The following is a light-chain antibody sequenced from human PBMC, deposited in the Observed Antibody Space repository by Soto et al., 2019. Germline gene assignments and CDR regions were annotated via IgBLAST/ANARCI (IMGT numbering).Light chain of an antibody. V-gene: IGLV1-44*01. CDR1: SSHIGSNT. CDR2: SNN. J-gene: IGLJ1*01. Sequence: QSVLTQPPSASGTPGQIGTISCSGISSHIGSNTVNWYQQLPGTAPKLLIYSNNQRPSWVPDRFSVSKSCTSASLAISGLQSEDEADYYCAAWDGCLNGSVFGTGTKLTVL. CDR3: AAWDGCLNGSV.